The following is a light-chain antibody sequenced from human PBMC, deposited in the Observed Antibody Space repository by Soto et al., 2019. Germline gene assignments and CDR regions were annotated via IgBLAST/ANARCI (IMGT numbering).Light chain of an antibody. V-gene: IGLV2-14*01. CDR1: SSDVGAYNY. J-gene: IGLJ1*01. CDR3: SSYSSSSTYV. Sequence: QSALTQPASVSGSPGQSITISCTGTSSDVGAYNYVSWYQQHPGKAPKLMIYDVSNRPSGVSNRFSGSKSGNSASLTISGLQAEDEAYYYCSSYSSSSTYVFCTGTKVTVL. CDR2: DVS.